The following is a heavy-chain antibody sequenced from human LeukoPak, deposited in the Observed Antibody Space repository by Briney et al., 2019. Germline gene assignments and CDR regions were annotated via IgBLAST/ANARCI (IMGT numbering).Heavy chain of an antibody. Sequence: HTGGSLRLSCAASGFTFSSYSMNWVRQAPGKGLEWVANIKYDGSEKYFVDSVKGRFTISRDNAKNSLFLQMNSLRDEDAAVYYCARIVSTSRLTPPDQKYFDYWGQGTLVTVSS. CDR1: GFTFSSYS. CDR3: ARIVSTSRLTPPDQKYFDY. J-gene: IGHJ4*02. V-gene: IGHV3-7*01. D-gene: IGHD2-2*01. CDR2: IKYDGSEK.